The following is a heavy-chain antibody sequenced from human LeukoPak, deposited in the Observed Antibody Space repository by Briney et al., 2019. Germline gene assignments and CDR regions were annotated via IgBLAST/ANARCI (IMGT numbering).Heavy chain of an antibody. CDR2: IRYDGSNK. Sequence: PGGSLRLSCAASGFTFSSYGMHWVRQAPGKGLEWVAFIRYDGSNKYYADSVKGRFTISRDNSKNTLYLQMNSLRAEDTAVYYCARSHYDSSGYLHWGQGTLVTVSS. CDR3: ARSHYDSSGYLH. D-gene: IGHD3-22*01. V-gene: IGHV3-30*02. J-gene: IGHJ4*02. CDR1: GFTFSSYG.